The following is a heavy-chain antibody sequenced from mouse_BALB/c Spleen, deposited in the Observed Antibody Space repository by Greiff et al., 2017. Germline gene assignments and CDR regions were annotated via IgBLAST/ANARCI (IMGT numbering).Heavy chain of an antibody. CDR3: ASDYDYDAPDAFAY. V-gene: IGHV1-9*01. D-gene: IGHD2-3*01. CDR2: ILPGSGST. J-gene: IGHJ3*01. Sequence: VQLQQSGAELMKPGASVKISCKATGYTFSSYWIEWVKQRPGHGLEWIGEILPGSGSTNYNEKFKGKATFTADTSSNTAYMQLSSLTSEDSAVYYCASDYDYDAPDAFAYWGQGTLVTVSA. CDR1: GYTFSSYW.